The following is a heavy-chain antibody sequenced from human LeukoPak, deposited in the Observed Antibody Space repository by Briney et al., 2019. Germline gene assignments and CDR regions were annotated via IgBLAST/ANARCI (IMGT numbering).Heavy chain of an antibody. D-gene: IGHD3-9*01. J-gene: IGHJ5*02. CDR3: ARFEGNDWFDP. CDR1: GDSISSSSYY. V-gene: IGHV4-39*01. CDR2: IYYSGTT. Sequence: SETLSLTCTVSGDSISSSSYYWGWIRQPPGKGLEWIGNIYYSGTTYYNPSLKSRVTISVDTSENQFSLKVSSVTAADTAVYYCARFEGNDWFDPWGQGTLVTVSS.